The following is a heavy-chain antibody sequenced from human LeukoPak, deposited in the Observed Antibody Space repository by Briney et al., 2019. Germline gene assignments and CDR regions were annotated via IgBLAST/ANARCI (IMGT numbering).Heavy chain of an antibody. D-gene: IGHD6-25*01. J-gene: IGHJ4*02. CDR2: IHYIGST. CDR3: ARVLFVSSGTFYFDY. Sequence: SETLSLTCTVSGGSISSYYWSWVRQPPGKGLEWIGYIHYIGSTNYNPSLKNRVTISVDTSKNQFSLKLTSVTAADTAVYYCARVLFVSSGTFYFDYWGQGTLVTVSS. CDR1: GGSISSYY. V-gene: IGHV4-59*01.